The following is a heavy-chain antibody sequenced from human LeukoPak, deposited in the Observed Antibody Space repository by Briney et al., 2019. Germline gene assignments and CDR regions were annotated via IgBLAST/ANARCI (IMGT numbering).Heavy chain of an antibody. Sequence: GGSLRLSCAASGFTFSSSWVSWVRQAPGKGLQWVANIKQDGSEIYYVDSVKGRFTISRDNAKNSLYLQMNSLRAEDTAVYYCTRNYYWGQGNLVTVSS. CDR1: GFTFSSSW. CDR2: IKQDGSEI. V-gene: IGHV3-7*01. CDR3: TRNYY. J-gene: IGHJ4*02.